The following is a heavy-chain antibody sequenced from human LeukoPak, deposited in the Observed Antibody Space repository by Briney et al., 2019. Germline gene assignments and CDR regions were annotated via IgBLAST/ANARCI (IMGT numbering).Heavy chain of an antibody. D-gene: IGHD6-6*01. CDR3: ARDEQGIAARPGWFDP. CDR1: GYTFTSYY. CDR2: INPSGGST. J-gene: IGHJ5*02. Sequence: GASVKVSCKASGYTFTSYYMHWVRHAPGQGLEWVGIINPSGGSTSYAQKFQGRVTMTRDMSTSTVYMELSSLRSEDTAVYYCARDEQGIAARPGWFDPWGQGTLVTVPS. V-gene: IGHV1-46*01.